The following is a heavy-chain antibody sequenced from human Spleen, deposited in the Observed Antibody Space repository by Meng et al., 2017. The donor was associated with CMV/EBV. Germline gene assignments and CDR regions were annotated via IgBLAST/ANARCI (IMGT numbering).Heavy chain of an antibody. V-gene: IGHV1-2*02. J-gene: IGHJ6*02. CDR1: GYTFTGYS. Sequence: ASVKVSCKASGYTFTGYSIHWVRQAPGQGLEWVGWVIPNSGGTNFAQKFQGRVTMTRDTSISTAYMELSRLRSDDTAVYYCARGIAHCGDCYLNYYYGLDVWGQGTTVTVSS. D-gene: IGHD2-21*01. CDR3: ARGIAHCGDCYLNYYYGLDV. CDR2: VIPNSGGT.